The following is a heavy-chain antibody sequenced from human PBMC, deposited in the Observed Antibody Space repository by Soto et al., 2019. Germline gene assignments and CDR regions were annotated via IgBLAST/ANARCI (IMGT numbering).Heavy chain of an antibody. V-gene: IGHV4-34*01. Sequence: SSETLSLTCAVYGGSFSGYYWSWIRQPPGKGLEWIGEINHSGSTNYNPSLKSRVTISVDTSKNQFSLKLSSVTAADTAVYYCARVPPYYYGSGGLDYWGQGTLVTVS. D-gene: IGHD3-10*01. CDR2: INHSGST. J-gene: IGHJ4*02. CDR3: ARVPPYYYGSGGLDY. CDR1: GGSFSGYY.